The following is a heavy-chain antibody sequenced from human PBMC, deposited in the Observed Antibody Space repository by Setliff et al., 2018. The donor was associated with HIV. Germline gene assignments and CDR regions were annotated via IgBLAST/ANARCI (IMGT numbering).Heavy chain of an antibody. J-gene: IGHJ6*03. CDR1: GGSFSGYY. CDR2: INHSGST. Sequence: SETLSLTCAVYGGSFSGYYWSWIRQPPGKGLEWIGEINHSGSTNYNPSHKSRVTISVDTSKNQFSLKLSSVTAADTAVYYCARVSYDSSGYYIYYYYYMDVWGKGTTVTVSS. V-gene: IGHV4-34*01. D-gene: IGHD3-22*01. CDR3: ARVSYDSSGYYIYYYYYMDV.